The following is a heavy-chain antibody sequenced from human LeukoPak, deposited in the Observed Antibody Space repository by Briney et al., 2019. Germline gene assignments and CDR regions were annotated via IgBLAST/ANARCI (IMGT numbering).Heavy chain of an antibody. CDR3: ARFPVRGYTYGSVIHHMDV. CDR1: GGIFNTYA. Sequence: SVKVSCKASGGIFNTYAITWVRQAPGQGLEWMGRIIPILDVADSAQRFQGRVTITADRSTSTAYMELNSLRSEDTAIYYCARFPVRGYTYGSVIHHMDVWGQGTTVTVSS. J-gene: IGHJ6*02. D-gene: IGHD5-18*01. CDR2: IIPILDVA. V-gene: IGHV1-69*04.